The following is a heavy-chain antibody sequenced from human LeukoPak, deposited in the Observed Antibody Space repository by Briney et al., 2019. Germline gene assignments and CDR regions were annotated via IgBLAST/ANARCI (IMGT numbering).Heavy chain of an antibody. CDR3: ARDKGDYYYYYYYMDV. J-gene: IGHJ6*03. Sequence: ASVKVSCKASGYTFTSYDINWVRQATGQGLEWMGRINPNSGGTNYAQKFQGRVTMTRDTSISTAYMELSRLRSDDTAVYYCARDKGDYYYYYYYMDVWGKGTTVTVSS. D-gene: IGHD3-10*01. V-gene: IGHV1-2*06. CDR2: INPNSGGT. CDR1: GYTFTSYD.